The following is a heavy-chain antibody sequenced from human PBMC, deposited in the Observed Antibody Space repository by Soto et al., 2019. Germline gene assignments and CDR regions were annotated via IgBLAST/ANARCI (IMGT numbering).Heavy chain of an antibody. CDR2: IDPSDSYT. CDR3: ARHLKPSSVGYYYGMDL. CDR1: PYSFTNYW. Sequence: PGESLKISCRGSPYSFTNYWITWVRQVPGRGLEWMGRIDPSDSYTSYSPSFQGHVTMSADKSSSTAFLHWSSLKASDSAMYYCARHLKPSSVGYYYGMDLWGQGTTVTVSS. D-gene: IGHD3-3*01. J-gene: IGHJ6*02. V-gene: IGHV5-10-1*01.